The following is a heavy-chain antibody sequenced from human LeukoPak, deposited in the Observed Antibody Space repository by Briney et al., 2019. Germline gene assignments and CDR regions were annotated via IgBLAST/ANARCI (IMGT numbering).Heavy chain of an antibody. D-gene: IGHD2/OR15-2a*01. J-gene: IGHJ4*02. V-gene: IGHV3-30*02. CDR2: IKYDGSKI. CDR1: GFTFSHYG. Sequence: GGSLRLSCATSGFTFSHYGIHWVRQVPGMGLEWVAFIKYDGSKIYYAESVQGRFTISRDNSKNNLFLQMTRMRPQDTAVYYCATDGIPSATALANWGQGTLVTVSS. CDR3: ATDGIPSATALAN.